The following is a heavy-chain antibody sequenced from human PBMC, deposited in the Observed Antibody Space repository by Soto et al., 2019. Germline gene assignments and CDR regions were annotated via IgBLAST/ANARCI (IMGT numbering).Heavy chain of an antibody. CDR1: GGSINSGAYY. J-gene: IGHJ6*02. Sequence: QVQLQESGPGLVKPSQTLSLTCTVSGGSINSGAYYWSWIRQHPGKGLEWIGYIYYSGSTYYNPSVKSRVTISVDTSKKQFSLKLSSVTAADTAVYYCAGAGLGYSYGMDVWGQGTTVTVSS. V-gene: IGHV4-31*03. CDR3: AGAGLGYSYGMDV. CDR2: IYYSGST. D-gene: IGHD3-10*01.